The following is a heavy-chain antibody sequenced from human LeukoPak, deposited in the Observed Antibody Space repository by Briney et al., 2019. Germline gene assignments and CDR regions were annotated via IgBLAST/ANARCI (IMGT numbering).Heavy chain of an antibody. CDR1: GGSFSGYY. J-gene: IGHJ5*02. D-gene: IGHD3-10*01. CDR2: INHSGST. CDR3: ARHRLVRGVHNWFDP. Sequence: SETLSLTCAVYGGSFSGYYWSWIRQPPGKGLEWIGEINHSGSTNYNPSLKSRVTISVDTSKNQFSLKLSSVTAADTAVYYCARHRLVRGVHNWFDPWGQGTLVTVSS. V-gene: IGHV4-34*01.